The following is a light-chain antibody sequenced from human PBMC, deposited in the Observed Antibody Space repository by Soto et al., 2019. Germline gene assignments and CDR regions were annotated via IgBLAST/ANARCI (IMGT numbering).Light chain of an antibody. J-gene: IGKJ1*01. CDR1: QSVSSTY. CDR2: SSS. V-gene: IGKV3-20*01. CDR3: QQYRTSPPTWT. Sequence: ELVLTQSPGTLSLSPGDRATLSCRASQSVSSTYLAWYHQRPGQAPRLLIYSSSSRTSGIPDRFSGSGSGTDFTLTISILEPEDFAVYYCQQYRTSPPTWTFGQGTKVEIK.